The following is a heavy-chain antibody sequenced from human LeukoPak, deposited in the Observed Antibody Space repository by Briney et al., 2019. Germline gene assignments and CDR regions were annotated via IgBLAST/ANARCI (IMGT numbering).Heavy chain of an antibody. CDR2: INHSGST. Sequence: SETLSLTCAVYGGSFSGYYWSWIRQHPGKWLEWIGEINHSGSTNYNPSLKSRVTISVDTSKNQFSLKLSSVTAADTAVYYWARSWGSYRPADYWGQGTLVTVSS. V-gene: IGHV4-34*01. CDR3: ARSWGSYRPADY. CDR1: GGSFSGYY. J-gene: IGHJ4*02. D-gene: IGHD3-16*02.